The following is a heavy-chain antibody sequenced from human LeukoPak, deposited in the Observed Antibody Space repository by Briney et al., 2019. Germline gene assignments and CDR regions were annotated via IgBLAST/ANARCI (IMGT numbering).Heavy chain of an antibody. CDR2: IHPGRGDT. Sequence: VKVSFQALGYTFTDHYFHWLRQAPGQGIEWMGWIHPGRGDTNIAQKFQGRVSLTRDMSISTAYMELSRLTSDDTAVYYCARDHNWGPDYWGQGTLVSVSS. V-gene: IGHV1-2*02. J-gene: IGHJ4*02. CDR3: ARDHNWGPDY. D-gene: IGHD7-27*01. CDR1: GYTFTDHY.